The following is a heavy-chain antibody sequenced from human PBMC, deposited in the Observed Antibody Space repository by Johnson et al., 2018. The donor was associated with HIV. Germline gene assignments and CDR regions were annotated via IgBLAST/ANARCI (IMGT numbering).Heavy chain of an antibody. V-gene: IGHV3-30*03. CDR2: ISYDEIDK. CDR3: ARLPSGYSRDGFNI. D-gene: IGHD5-18*01. CDR1: GFTFSSYA. J-gene: IGHJ3*02. Sequence: QVQLVESGGGVVQPGRSLRLSCAASGFTFSSYAMHWVRQAPGTGLEWVAVISYDEIDKYYADSVTGRFTVSRDNSKNTLYLQMNSLRGEDTAVYYCARLPSGYSRDGFNIWGQGTMVTVSS.